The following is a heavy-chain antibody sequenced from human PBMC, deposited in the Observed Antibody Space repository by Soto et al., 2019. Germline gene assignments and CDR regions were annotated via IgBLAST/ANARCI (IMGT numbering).Heavy chain of an antibody. CDR2: VYYSGST. V-gene: IGHV4-59*08. CDR1: GGSISSYY. Sequence: SETLSLTCTVSGGSISSYYWSWIRQPPGKGLEWIGYVYYSGSTNYNPSLKSRVTISVDTSKNQFSLKLSSVTAADTAVYYCARRYGGTFDYWGQGTLVTVSS. J-gene: IGHJ4*02. D-gene: IGHD2-15*01. CDR3: ARRYGGTFDY.